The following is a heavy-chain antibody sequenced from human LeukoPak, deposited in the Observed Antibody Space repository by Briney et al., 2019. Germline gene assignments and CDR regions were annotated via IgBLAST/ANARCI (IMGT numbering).Heavy chain of an antibody. CDR1: GGTFSSYT. D-gene: IGHD6-6*01. Sequence: ASVKVSCKASGGTFSSYTISWVRQAPGQGLEWMGRIIPILGIANYAQKFLGRVTITADKSTSTAYMELSSLRSEDTAVYYCARVAQEYSSSSRYYYYYMDVWGKGTTVTVSS. CDR2: IIPILGIA. V-gene: IGHV1-69*02. CDR3: ARVAQEYSSSSRYYYYYMDV. J-gene: IGHJ6*03.